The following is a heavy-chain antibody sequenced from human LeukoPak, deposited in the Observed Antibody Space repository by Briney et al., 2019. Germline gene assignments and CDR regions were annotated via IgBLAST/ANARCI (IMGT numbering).Heavy chain of an antibody. Sequence: GGSLRLSCAASGFTFSNRWMSWVRQAPGKGLEWVSVIYSGGSTYYADSVKGRFTISRDNSKNTLYLQMNSLRAEDTAVYYCARVGRGSGPGGGLFAFDIWGQGTMVTVSS. CDR1: GFTFSNRW. J-gene: IGHJ3*02. CDR2: IYSGGST. CDR3: ARVGRGSGPGGGLFAFDI. D-gene: IGHD6-19*01. V-gene: IGHV3-53*01.